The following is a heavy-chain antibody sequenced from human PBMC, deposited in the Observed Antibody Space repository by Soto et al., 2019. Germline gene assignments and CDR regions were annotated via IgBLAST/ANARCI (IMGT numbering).Heavy chain of an antibody. CDR1: GGSISSGGYS. CDR3: ARGPITETPTVRGIDF. Sequence: QLQLQESGSGLLKPSQTLSLTCTVSGGSISSGGYSWSWIRQPRGKALGWIGYIYDGGIPYYNPSLRRRVTISVDTAKNQSSLKMPSVTAADTAVYYCARGPITETPTVRGIDFWGQGTLVTVSS. V-gene: IGHV4-30-2*01. CDR2: IYDGGIP. J-gene: IGHJ4*02. D-gene: IGHD1-20*01.